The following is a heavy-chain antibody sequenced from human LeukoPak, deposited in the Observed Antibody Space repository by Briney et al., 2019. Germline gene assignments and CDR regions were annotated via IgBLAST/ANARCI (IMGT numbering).Heavy chain of an antibody. CDR2: INHSGST. CDR1: GGSFSGYY. CDR3: ARLSRGSGSYYNVYYFDY. Sequence: SETLSLTCAVYGGSFSGYYWSWIRQPPGKGLEWIGEINHSGSTNYNPSLKSRVTISVDTSKNQFSLKLSSVTAADTAVYYCARLSRGSGSYYNVYYFDYWGQGSLVTVSS. J-gene: IGHJ4*02. D-gene: IGHD3-10*01. V-gene: IGHV4-34*01.